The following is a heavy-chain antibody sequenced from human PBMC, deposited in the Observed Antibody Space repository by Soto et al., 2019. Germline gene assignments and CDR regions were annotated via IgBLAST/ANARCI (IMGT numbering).Heavy chain of an antibody. CDR1: GGTFSSYT. V-gene: IGHV1-69*02. Sequence: QVQLVQSGAEVKKPGSSVKVSCKASGGTFSSYTISWVRQAPGQGLEWMGRIIPILGIANYAQKFQGRVTXTXDXXTSTAYMELSSLRSEDTAVYYCARHYYGSGSYFDYWGQGTLVTVSS. CDR3: ARHYYGSGSYFDY. CDR2: IIPILGIA. D-gene: IGHD3-10*01. J-gene: IGHJ4*02.